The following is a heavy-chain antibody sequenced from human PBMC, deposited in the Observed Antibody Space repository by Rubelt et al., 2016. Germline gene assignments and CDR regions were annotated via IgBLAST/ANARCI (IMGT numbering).Heavy chain of an antibody. CDR2: IYSGGST. J-gene: IGHJ3*02. CDR3: ARVWAVAGMGHAFDI. CDR1: GFTVSSNY. Sequence: GGGVVQPGRSLRLSCAASGFTVSSNYMSWVRQAPGKGLEWVSVIYSGGSTYYADSVKGRFTISRDNSKNTLYLQMNSLRAEDTAVYYCARVWAVAGMGHAFDIWGQGTMVTVSS. D-gene: IGHD6-19*01. V-gene: IGHV3-66*01.